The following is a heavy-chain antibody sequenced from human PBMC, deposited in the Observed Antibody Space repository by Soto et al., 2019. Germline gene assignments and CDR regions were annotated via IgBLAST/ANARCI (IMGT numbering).Heavy chain of an antibody. CDR1: GFTFSSYD. D-gene: IGHD5-18*01. CDR3: ARVPNGQLWTFDY. J-gene: IGHJ4*02. V-gene: IGHV3-13*01. CDR2: INTAGDT. Sequence: EVQLVESGGGLVQPGGSLRLSCAASGFTFSSYDMHWVRQATGKGLEWVSAINTAGDTFYPGSVKARFTISRENAKNSLFLQMNSLRAGDTAVYYCARVPNGQLWTFDYWGQGTLVTVSS.